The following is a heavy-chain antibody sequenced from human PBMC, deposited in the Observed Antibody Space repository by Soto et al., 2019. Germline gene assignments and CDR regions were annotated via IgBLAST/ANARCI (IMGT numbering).Heavy chain of an antibody. V-gene: IGHV4-39*01. CDR1: GDSISSRSYY. D-gene: IGHD2-8*01. CDR3: ARQRTSVETQAYVDV. Sequence: PSETLSLTCTVTGDSISSRSYYWGWIRQPPGKGLEWIGSIYYSGSTYNNPSLRSRVSMSIDTSKDQHSLKLKPVTAADTALYFCARQRTSVETQAYVDVWGRGSLFTVSS. CDR2: IYYSGST. J-gene: IGHJ4*02.